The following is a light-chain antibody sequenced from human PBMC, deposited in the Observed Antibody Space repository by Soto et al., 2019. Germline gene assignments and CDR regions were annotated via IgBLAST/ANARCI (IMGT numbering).Light chain of an antibody. J-gene: IGKJ4*01. CDR3: MQALQTPLT. V-gene: IGKV2-28*01. CDR1: QSLLHSNGYNY. Sequence: DIVMPQSPLSLPVTPGEPASISCRSSQSLLHSNGYNYLDWYLQKPGQSPQLLIYLGSNRASGVPDRVSGSGSGTDFTLKISRVEAEDVGVYYCMQALQTPLTFVGGTKVEIK. CDR2: LGS.